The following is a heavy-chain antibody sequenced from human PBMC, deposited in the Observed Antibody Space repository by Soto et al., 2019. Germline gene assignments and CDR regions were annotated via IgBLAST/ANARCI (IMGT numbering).Heavy chain of an antibody. CDR2: IIPFSGTA. J-gene: IGHJ5*02. D-gene: IGHD3-10*01. CDR1: GGTFSNSA. CDR3: VWFEYDNSHNWFDP. V-gene: IGHV1-69*01. Sequence: QVQLAQSGAEVKKPGSSVKVSCKAFGGTFSNSAISWVRQAPGQGLEWMGGIIPFSGTANYAQKFQGRVTVTADESTTTAYMEMGSLRSEDTAVYYCVWFEYDNSHNWFDPWGQGTLVTVSS.